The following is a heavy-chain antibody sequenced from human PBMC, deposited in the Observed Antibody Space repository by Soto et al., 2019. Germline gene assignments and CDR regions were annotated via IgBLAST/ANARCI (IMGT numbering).Heavy chain of an antibody. V-gene: IGHV3-53*02. CDR1: GFTVSSNY. D-gene: IGHD6-19*01. J-gene: IGHJ4*02. CDR2: IYSAGST. Sequence: EVQLVETGGGLIQPGGSLRLSCAASGFTVSSNYMSWVRQAPGKGLEWVSFIYSAGSTYYADSVKGRFTISRDNSKNTLYLQMSSLRAEETAVYYCARVFSGSGWSRNFFDYWGQGTLVTVYS. CDR3: ARVFSGSGWSRNFFDY.